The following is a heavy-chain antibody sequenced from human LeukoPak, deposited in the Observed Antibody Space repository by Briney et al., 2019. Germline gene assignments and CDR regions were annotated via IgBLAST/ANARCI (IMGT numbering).Heavy chain of an antibody. CDR2: IRSTANGYAT. J-gene: IGHJ4*02. CDR3: ARAIQRNYFDY. D-gene: IGHD2-2*02. Sequence: GGSLRLSCAASGFTFSGSALHWVRQASGKGLEWVGRIRSTANGYATAYAASVKGRFTISRDDSKNTAYLQMDSLKTEDTAVYYCARAIQRNYFDYWGQGTLVTVSS. CDR1: GFTFSGSA. V-gene: IGHV3-73*01.